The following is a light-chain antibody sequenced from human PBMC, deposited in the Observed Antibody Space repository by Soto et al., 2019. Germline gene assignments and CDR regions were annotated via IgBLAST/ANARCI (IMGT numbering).Light chain of an antibody. V-gene: IGKV1-33*01. CDR1: QDIGYY. Sequence: DIQMTQSPSSLSASLGDRVTITCQASQDIGYYLNWYQHKPGKAPKLLIYDAFNFETGVPSRFSGGCSGKHFSFTISGLQQDVVATYYCQYSRHLPLFGPGTKVDMK. J-gene: IGKJ3*01. CDR3: QYSRHLPL. CDR2: DAF.